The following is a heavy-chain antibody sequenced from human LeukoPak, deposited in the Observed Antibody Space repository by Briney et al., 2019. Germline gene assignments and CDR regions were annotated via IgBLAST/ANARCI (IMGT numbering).Heavy chain of an antibody. CDR3: ARRVGDLKRYYFDY. Sequence: PSETLSLTCTVSGGSINSYYWSWIRQPPGKGLEWIGHIYYSGSTNYNPSLKSRVTISLDTSRNQFSLKLSSVTAADTAVYYCARRVGDLKRYYFDYWGQGTLVTVSS. V-gene: IGHV4-59*08. CDR2: IYYSGST. D-gene: IGHD3-10*01. J-gene: IGHJ4*02. CDR1: GGSINSYY.